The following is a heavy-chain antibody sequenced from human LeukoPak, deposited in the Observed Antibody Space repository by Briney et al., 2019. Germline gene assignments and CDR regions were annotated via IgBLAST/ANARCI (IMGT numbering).Heavy chain of an antibody. CDR2: ISGYNGNT. CDR1: GYTFTSYG. J-gene: IGHJ4*02. D-gene: IGHD3-9*01. V-gene: IGHV1-18*01. CDR3: ARAPAVLRYFDWLPHGRYYFDY. Sequence: ASVKVSCKASGYTFTSYGISWVRQAPGQGLEWMGWISGYNGNTNYAQNLQGRVTMTTDTSTSTVYMELRSLRSDDTAVYYCARAPAVLRYFDWLPHGRYYFDYWGQGTLVTVSS.